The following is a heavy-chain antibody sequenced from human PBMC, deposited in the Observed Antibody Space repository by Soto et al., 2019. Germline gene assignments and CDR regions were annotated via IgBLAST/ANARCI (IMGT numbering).Heavy chain of an antibody. V-gene: IGHV1-69*06. CDR3: ARASTLTVHCGSVSCPRMDV. J-gene: IGHJ6*02. D-gene: IGHD2-2*01. CDR2: ILPIFGTA. Sequence: QVQLVQSGAEVKKPGSPVKVSCKASGGTFSSYAISWVRQAPGQGLEWMGGILPIFGTANYARKFQGRVTITVDRSTSKAYMELSSLRSEDTAVYYCARASTLTVHCGSVSCPRMDVWGQGTTVTVSS. CDR1: GGTFSSYA.